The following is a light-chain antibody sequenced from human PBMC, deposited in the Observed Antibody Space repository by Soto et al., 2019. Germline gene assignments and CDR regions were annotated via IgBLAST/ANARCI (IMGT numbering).Light chain of an antibody. CDR1: QSVSSY. CDR3: QQRSNWPPFT. CDR2: DAS. Sequence: IVLKKYPATLHVCPGERATVSCSASQSVSSYLAWYQQKPGQAPRLLIYDASNRATGIPARFSGSGSGTDFTLTISSLEPEDFAVYYCQQRSNWPPFTFGQGTRLEIK. J-gene: IGKJ5*01. V-gene: IGKV3-11*01.